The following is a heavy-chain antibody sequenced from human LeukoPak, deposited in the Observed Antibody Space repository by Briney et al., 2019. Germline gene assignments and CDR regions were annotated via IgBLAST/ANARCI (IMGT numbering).Heavy chain of an antibody. CDR3: TRIAAIGTYGMDV. CDR2: IRDRANNYAT. Sequence: GGSLRLSCAASGFTFSGSAMHWVRQASGKGLEWVGRIRDRANNYATTYAASVKGRFTISRDDSKSTAYLQMNSQKTEDTAVYYCTRIAAIGTYGMDVWGQGTTVTVSS. V-gene: IGHV3-73*01. D-gene: IGHD6-13*01. J-gene: IGHJ6*02. CDR1: GFTFSGSA.